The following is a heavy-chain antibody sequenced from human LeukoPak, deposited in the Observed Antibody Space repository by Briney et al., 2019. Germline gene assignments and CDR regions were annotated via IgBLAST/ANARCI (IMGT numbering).Heavy chain of an antibody. CDR1: GYSISSGYY. V-gene: IGHV4-38-2*01. Sequence: SETLSLTCAVSGYSISSGYYWGWIRQPPGKGLEWIGSMYHSGSTYYNPSLKSRVTISLDTSKNQFSLKLSSVTAADTAVYYCARLPHCGTPSCYGGGYYLDYWGQGTLVTVSS. D-gene: IGHD2-2*01. CDR3: ARLPHCGTPSCYGGGYYLDY. CDR2: MYHSGST. J-gene: IGHJ4*02.